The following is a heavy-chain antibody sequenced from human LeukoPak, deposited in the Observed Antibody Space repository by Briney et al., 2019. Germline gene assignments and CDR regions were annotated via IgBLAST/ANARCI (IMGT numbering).Heavy chain of an antibody. V-gene: IGHV3-23*01. J-gene: IGHJ4*02. CDR2: IFPSGGEI. D-gene: IGHD2-8*02. CDR1: GFTFSTFA. Sequence: PGGSLRLSCAASGFTFSTFAMIWVRQPPGKGVEWVSSIFPSGGEIHYADSVRGRFTISRDNSKSTLSLQMNSLRAEDTAIYYCATYRQVLSPFESWGQGTLVTVSS. CDR3: ATYRQVLSPFES.